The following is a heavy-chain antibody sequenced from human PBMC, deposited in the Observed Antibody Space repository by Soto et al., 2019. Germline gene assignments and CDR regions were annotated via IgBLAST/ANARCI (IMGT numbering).Heavy chain of an antibody. CDR2: IIPIFGTA. V-gene: IGHV1-69*01. D-gene: IGHD6-13*01. Sequence: QVQLVQSGAEVKKPGSSVKVSCKASGGTCSSYAISWERQAPGQELEWMGGIIPIFGTANYAQKFQGRVTITADESTSTAYMELSSLKSEDTAVYYCACTYSSSWEKDYNRFDPWGQGTLVTVSS. CDR3: ACTYSSSWEKDYNRFDP. J-gene: IGHJ5*02. CDR1: GGTCSSYA.